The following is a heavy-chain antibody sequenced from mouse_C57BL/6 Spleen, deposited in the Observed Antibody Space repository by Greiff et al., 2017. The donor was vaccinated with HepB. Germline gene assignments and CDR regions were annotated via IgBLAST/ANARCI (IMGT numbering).Heavy chain of an antibody. CDR3: ARSHYYGSSPYYFDY. D-gene: IGHD1-1*01. Sequence: VQVVESGAELARPGASVKLSCKASGYTFTSYGISWVKQRTGQGLEWIGEIYPRSGNTYYNEKFKGKATLTADKSSSTAYMELRSLTSEDSAVYFCARSHYYGSSPYYFDYWGQGTTLTVSS. J-gene: IGHJ2*01. V-gene: IGHV1-81*01. CDR2: IYPRSGNT. CDR1: GYTFTSYG.